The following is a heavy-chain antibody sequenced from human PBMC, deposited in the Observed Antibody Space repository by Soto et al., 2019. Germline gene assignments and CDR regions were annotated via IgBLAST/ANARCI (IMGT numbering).Heavy chain of an antibody. J-gene: IGHJ4*02. V-gene: IGHV4-39*01. Sequence: ETLSLTCTVSGGSISKSNYFWGWIRQAPGKGLEWIASILYTGTTSYNSSLKSRVAISVDTSKNQFSLELNSVTAADTAVYYCARLGWGNGDSDYWGQGTLVTVSS. D-gene: IGHD2-21*01. CDR3: ARLGWGNGDSDY. CDR1: GGSISKSNYF. CDR2: ILYTGTT.